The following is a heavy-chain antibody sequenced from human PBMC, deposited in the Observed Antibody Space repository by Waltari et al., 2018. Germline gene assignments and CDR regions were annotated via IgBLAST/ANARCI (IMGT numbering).Heavy chain of an antibody. CDR2: IYHSGGP. V-gene: IGHV4-38-2*01. J-gene: IGHJ4*02. CDR1: GYSISSGYY. Sequence: QVQLQESGPGLVKPSETLSLTCAVSGYSISSGYYWGWIRQPPGKGLEWIGSIYHSGGPYYNPCLKMRVTISVDTSKAQFSLRLSSVTAADTAVYYCGRYGSGPQGYFDYWGQGTLVTVSS. CDR3: GRYGSGPQGYFDY. D-gene: IGHD3-10*01.